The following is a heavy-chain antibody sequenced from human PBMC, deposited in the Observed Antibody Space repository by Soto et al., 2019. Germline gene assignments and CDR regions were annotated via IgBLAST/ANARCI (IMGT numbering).Heavy chain of an antibody. CDR1: GFTFTRYS. J-gene: IGHJ4*02. Sequence: GGSRRLSCAASGFTFTRYSMNWVRQAPGKGLEWVSSISSTTNYIYYGDSMKGRFTISRDNAKNSLYLEMNSLRAEDTAVYYCARESEDLTSNFDYWGQGTLVTVSS. CDR2: ISSTTNYI. CDR3: ARESEDLTSNFDY. V-gene: IGHV3-21*06.